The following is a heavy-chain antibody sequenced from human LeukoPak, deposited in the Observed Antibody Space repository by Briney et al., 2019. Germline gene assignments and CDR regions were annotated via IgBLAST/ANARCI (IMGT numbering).Heavy chain of an antibody. D-gene: IGHD6-13*01. CDR2: INPNSGGT. V-gene: IGHV1-2*02. J-gene: IGHJ5*02. CDR3: ARDHSSRPNWFDP. Sequence: ASVKVSCKASGYTFTGYYMHWVRQAPGQGLEWMEWINPNSGGTNYAQKFQGRVTMTRDTSISTAYMELSRLRSDDTAVYYCARDHSSRPNWFDPWGQGTLVTVSS. CDR1: GYTFTGYY.